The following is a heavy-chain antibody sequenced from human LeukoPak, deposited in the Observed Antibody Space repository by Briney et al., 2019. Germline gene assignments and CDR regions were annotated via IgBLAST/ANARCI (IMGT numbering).Heavy chain of an antibody. Sequence: PSETLSLTCTVSGGSISSYYWSWIRQPPGKGLEWIGYIYYSGSTNYNPSLKSQVTISVDTSKNQFSLKLSSVTAADTAVYYCARSATGDAFDIWGQGTMVTVSS. CDR1: GGSISSYY. CDR3: ARSATGDAFDI. J-gene: IGHJ3*02. V-gene: IGHV4-59*01. D-gene: IGHD1-1*01. CDR2: IYYSGST.